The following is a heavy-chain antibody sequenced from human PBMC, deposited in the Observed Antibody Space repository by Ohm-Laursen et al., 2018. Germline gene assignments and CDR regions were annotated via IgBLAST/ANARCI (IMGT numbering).Heavy chain of an antibody. CDR3: AKSHPTSGSYGY. CDR2: ISYDGSNK. D-gene: IGHD1-26*01. CDR1: GFTFSSYG. V-gene: IGHV3-30*18. Sequence: SLRLSCTAFGFTFSSYGMHWVRQAPGKGLEWVAVISYDGSNKYYADSVKGRFTISRDNSKNTLYLQMNSLRAEDTAVYYCAKSHPTSGSYGYWGQGTLVTVSS. J-gene: IGHJ4*02.